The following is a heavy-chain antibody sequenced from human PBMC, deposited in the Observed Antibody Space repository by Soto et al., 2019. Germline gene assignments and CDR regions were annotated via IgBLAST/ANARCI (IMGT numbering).Heavy chain of an antibody. J-gene: IGHJ5*02. CDR3: AKDPQALWFGESPNWFDP. V-gene: IGHV3-23*01. CDR2: ISGSGGST. CDR1: GFTFSSYA. Sequence: GSLRLSCAASGFTFSSYAMSWVRQAPGKGLEWVSSISGSGGSTYYADSVKGRFTISRDNSKNTLYLQMNSLRAEDTAVYYCAKDPQALWFGESPNWFDPWGQGTLVTVSS. D-gene: IGHD3-10*01.